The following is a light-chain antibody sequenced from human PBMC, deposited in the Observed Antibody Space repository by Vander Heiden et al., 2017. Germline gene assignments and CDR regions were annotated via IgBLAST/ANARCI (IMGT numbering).Light chain of an antibody. CDR3: SSYTSSSVV. J-gene: IGLJ2*01. Sequence: QSALTQPASVPGSPGQPITISCTGTSSDVGGYNYVSWYQQHPGKATKLMIYEVSNRPSGVSNRFSGSKSGNTASLTISGLQAEDEADYYCSSYTSSSVVFGGGTKLTVL. CDR1: SSDVGGYNY. CDR2: EVS. V-gene: IGLV2-14*01.